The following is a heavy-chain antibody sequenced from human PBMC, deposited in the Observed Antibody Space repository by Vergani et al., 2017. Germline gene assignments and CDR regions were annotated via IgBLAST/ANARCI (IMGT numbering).Heavy chain of an antibody. CDR2: ISGSGVSA. Sequence: EVQLLESGGGLVQPGGSLRLTCAASEFTFSNYAMNWVRQAPGKGLEWVSGISGSGVSAYYTDSVKGRFTISRANSKNMLFLQMNNLRTEDTAIYYCAKQCFVSGNYLFDYWGQGTLVTVSS. D-gene: IGHD3-10*01. CDR3: AKQCFVSGNYLFDY. V-gene: IGHV3-23*01. CDR1: EFTFSNYA. J-gene: IGHJ4*02.